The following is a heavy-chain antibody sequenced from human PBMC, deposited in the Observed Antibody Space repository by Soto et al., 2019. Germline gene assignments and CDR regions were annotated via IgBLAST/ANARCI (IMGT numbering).Heavy chain of an antibody. CDR3: ARQNGFCCGGSCYGVFYGMDV. Sequence: GESLKSSCKGFGYSFTSYWISRVRQMPGKGLEWMGRIDPSDSYTNYSPSFQGHVTISADKSISTAYLQWSSLKASDSAMYSSARQNGFCCGGSCYGVFYGMDVWGQGTTVTVSS. CDR1: GYSFTSYW. J-gene: IGHJ6*02. D-gene: IGHD2-15*01. V-gene: IGHV5-10-1*01. CDR2: IDPSDSYT.